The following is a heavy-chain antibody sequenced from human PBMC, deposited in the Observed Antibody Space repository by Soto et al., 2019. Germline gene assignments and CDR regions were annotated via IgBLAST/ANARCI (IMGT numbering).Heavy chain of an antibody. D-gene: IGHD3-9*01. CDR2: ISYDGSNK. Sequence: GSLRLSCAASGFTFSSYGMHWVRQAPGKGLEWVAVISYDGSNKYYADSVKGRFTISRDNSKNTLYLQMNSPRAGDTAVYYCAKALRYFDWLVRPWNAMDVWGQGTTVTVSS. CDR3: AKALRYFDWLVRPWNAMDV. J-gene: IGHJ6*02. V-gene: IGHV3-30*18. CDR1: GFTFSSYG.